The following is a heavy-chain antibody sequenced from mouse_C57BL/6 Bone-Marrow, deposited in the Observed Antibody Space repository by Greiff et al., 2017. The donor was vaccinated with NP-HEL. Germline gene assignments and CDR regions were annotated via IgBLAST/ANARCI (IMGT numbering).Heavy chain of an antibody. D-gene: IGHD1-1*01. Sequence: QVQLQQSGPELVKPGASVKISCKASGYTFTDYYINWVKQRPGQGLEWIGWIFPGSGSTYYNEKFKGKATLTVDKSSSTAYMLLSSLTSEDSAVYFCARSLITTVVAHWYFDVWGTGTTVTVSS. CDR1: GYTFTDYY. CDR3: ARSLITTVVAHWYFDV. V-gene: IGHV1-75*01. CDR2: IFPGSGST. J-gene: IGHJ1*03.